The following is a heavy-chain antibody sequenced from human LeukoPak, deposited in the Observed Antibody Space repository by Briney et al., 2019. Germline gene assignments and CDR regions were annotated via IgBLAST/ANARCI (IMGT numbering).Heavy chain of an antibody. CDR3: ARTHCEGDCFSAIRY. CDR1: GGSISSSSYY. V-gene: IGHV4-39*01. Sequence: SETLSLTCTVSGGSISSSSYYWGWIRQPPGKGLEWIGSIYYSGSTYYNPSLKSRVTISVDTSKNQFSLKLSSVTAADTAVYFCARTHCEGDCFSAIRYWGQGTPVTVSS. CDR2: IYYSGST. D-gene: IGHD2-21*02. J-gene: IGHJ4*02.